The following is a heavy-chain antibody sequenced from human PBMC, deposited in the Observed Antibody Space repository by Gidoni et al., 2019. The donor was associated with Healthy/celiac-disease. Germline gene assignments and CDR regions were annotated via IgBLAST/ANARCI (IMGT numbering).Heavy chain of an antibody. D-gene: IGHD5-12*01. V-gene: IGHV4-39*01. CDR3: ARHIDRRDGYNNYFDY. J-gene: IGHJ4*02. CDR2: IYYSGST. Sequence: QLQLQESGPGLVTPSETLSLTCTVSGGSISSSSYYWGWIRQPPGKGLEWIGSIYYSGSTYYNPSLKSRVTISVDTSKNQFSLKLSSVTAADTAVYYCARHIDRRDGYNNYFDYWGQGTLVTVSS. CDR1: GGSISSSSYY.